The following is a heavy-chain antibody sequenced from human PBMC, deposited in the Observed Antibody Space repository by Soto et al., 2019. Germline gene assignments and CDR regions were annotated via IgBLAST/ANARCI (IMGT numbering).Heavy chain of an antibody. V-gene: IGHV3-23*01. D-gene: IGHD2-2*01. CDR3: AKAPDSLRDIVVVPAVPLGY. CDR1: GFTFSSYA. Sequence: GGSLRLSCAASGFTFSSYAMSWVRQAPGKGLEWVSAISGSGGSTYYADSVKGRFTISRDNSKNTLYLQMNSLRAEDTAVYYCAKAPDSLRDIVVVPAVPLGYWGQGTLVTVYS. CDR2: ISGSGGST. J-gene: IGHJ4*02.